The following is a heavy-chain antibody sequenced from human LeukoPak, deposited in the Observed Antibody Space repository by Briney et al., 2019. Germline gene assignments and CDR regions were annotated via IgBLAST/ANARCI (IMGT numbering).Heavy chain of an antibody. CDR3: ARPPRMVRGVIVDY. D-gene: IGHD3-10*01. CDR1: GFTFSNYG. Sequence: GGSLRLSCAASGFTFSNYGMHWVRQAPGKGLEWVAVISYDESDKYYADSVKGRFTISRDNSKNTLYLQMNSLRAEDTAVYYCARPPRMVRGVIVDYWGQGTLVTVSS. CDR2: ISYDESDK. V-gene: IGHV3-30*03. J-gene: IGHJ4*02.